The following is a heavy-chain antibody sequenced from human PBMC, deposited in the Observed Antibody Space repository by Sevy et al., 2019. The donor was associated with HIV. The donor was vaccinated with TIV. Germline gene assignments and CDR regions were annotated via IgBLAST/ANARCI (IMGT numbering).Heavy chain of an antibody. Sequence: ASVKVSCKTSGYTFSSHDINWVRQAPGQGLEWMGWMNPNNGNTGYVLKSQDRVTMTRDSSIVTAYMELRGLTSDDTDVYYCARDPSGNYLTPHYRDYYGLDVWGQGTAVTVSS. CDR2: MNPNNGNT. CDR1: GYTFSSHD. J-gene: IGHJ6*02. D-gene: IGHD1-7*01. V-gene: IGHV1-8*01. CDR3: ARDPSGNYLTPHYRDYYGLDV.